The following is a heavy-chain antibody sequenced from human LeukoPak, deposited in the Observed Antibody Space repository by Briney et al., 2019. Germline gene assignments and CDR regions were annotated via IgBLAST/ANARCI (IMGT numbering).Heavy chain of an antibody. V-gene: IGHV4-39*01. D-gene: IGHD4-17*01. Sequence: PSETLSLTCTVSGGSISSSSYYWGWIRQPPGKGLEWIGSIYYSGSTYYNPSLKSRVTISVDTSKNQFSLKLSSVTAADTAVYYCARHKTTLGWFDPWGQGTLVTVSS. J-gene: IGHJ5*02. CDR2: IYYSGST. CDR1: GGSISSSSYY. CDR3: ARHKTTLGWFDP.